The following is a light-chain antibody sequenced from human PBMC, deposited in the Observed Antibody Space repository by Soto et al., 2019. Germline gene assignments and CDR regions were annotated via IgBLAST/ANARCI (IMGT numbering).Light chain of an antibody. V-gene: IGKV3-15*01. Sequence: EIVMTQSPATLSVSIGERATLSCRASQTVSSKLAWYQQKPGQAPRLLIYGASTRATGIPARFTGSGSGTEFTLTISSLQSEDFGIYYCQQYNDWPPQLTFGGGTKVEIK. CDR1: QTVSSK. J-gene: IGKJ4*01. CDR3: QQYNDWPPQLT. CDR2: GAS.